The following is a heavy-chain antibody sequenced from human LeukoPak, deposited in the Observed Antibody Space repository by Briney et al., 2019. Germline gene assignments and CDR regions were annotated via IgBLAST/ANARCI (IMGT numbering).Heavy chain of an antibody. CDR3: ARDIAAAGTRWLDP. CDR2: IRYDGSKK. J-gene: IGHJ5*02. D-gene: IGHD6-13*01. CDR1: GFTFSSYG. V-gene: IGHV3-30*02. Sequence: PGGSLRLSCAASGFTFSSYGMHWVRQAPGKGLEWVAFIRYDGSKKYFADSVKGRFTISRDNAKNSLYLQMNSLRAEDTAVYYCARDIAAAGTRWLDPWGQGTLVTVSS.